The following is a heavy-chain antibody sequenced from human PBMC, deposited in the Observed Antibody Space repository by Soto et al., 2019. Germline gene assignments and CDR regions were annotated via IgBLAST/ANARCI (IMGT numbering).Heavy chain of an antibody. J-gene: IGHJ2*01. CDR3: ARDGVGEYYDSSGYGWYFDL. D-gene: IGHD3-22*01. V-gene: IGHV1-18*04. Sequence: QVQLVQSGAEVKKPGASVKVSCKASGYTFTSYGISWVRQAPGQGLEWMGWISAYNGNTNYAQKLQGRVTMTTDTSTSEAYMELRSLRSDDTAVYYCARDGVGEYYDSSGYGWYFDLWGRGTLVTVSS. CDR1: GYTFTSYG. CDR2: ISAYNGNT.